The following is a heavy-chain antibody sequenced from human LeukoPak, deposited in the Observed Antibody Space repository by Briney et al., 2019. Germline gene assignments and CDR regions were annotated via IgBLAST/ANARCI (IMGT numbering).Heavy chain of an antibody. V-gene: IGHV3-23*01. Sequence: GGSLKLSCAASGFSFTNYAMNWVRQPPGKGLEWVSSLSGGSTTYYADSVRGRFTISRDNAANTVYFQVNSLRIEDTAVYYCARERAVNGWTSAHFDNWGQGTLVTVSS. CDR3: ARERAVNGWTSAHFDN. J-gene: IGHJ4*02. CDR2: LSGGSTT. D-gene: IGHD6-19*01. CDR1: GFSFTNYA.